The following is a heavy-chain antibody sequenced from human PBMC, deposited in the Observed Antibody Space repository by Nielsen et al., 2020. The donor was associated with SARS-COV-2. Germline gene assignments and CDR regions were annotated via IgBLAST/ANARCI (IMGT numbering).Heavy chain of an antibody. CDR1: GFTFRSYA. D-gene: IGHD4-23*01. V-gene: IGHV3-23*01. CDR2: ISGSGGRT. Sequence: GESLKISCAPSGFTFRSYAMSWVRQVPGKGLEWVSTISGSGGRTFYADSAKGRFTISRDNSKDTLFLQLTSLRVDDTAVYYCAKGHGGAFYPFDYWGQGTLVTVSS. CDR3: AKGHGGAFYPFDY. J-gene: IGHJ4*02.